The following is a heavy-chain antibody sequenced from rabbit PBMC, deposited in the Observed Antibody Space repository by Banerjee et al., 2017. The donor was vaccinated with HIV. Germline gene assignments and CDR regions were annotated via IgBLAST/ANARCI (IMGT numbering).Heavy chain of an antibody. Sequence: QSLEESGGDLVKPGASLTLTCTASGFSFSSGYYMGWVRQAPGKGLEWNACIGTGSGNTWYASWAKGRFSISKTSSTTVTLQMTSLTVADTATYFCARDGDVVGVGDALNLWGPGTLVTVS. V-gene: IGHV1S40*01. CDR2: IGTGSGNT. CDR1: GFSFSSGYY. J-gene: IGHJ4*01. CDR3: ARDGDVVGVGDALNL. D-gene: IGHD2-1*01.